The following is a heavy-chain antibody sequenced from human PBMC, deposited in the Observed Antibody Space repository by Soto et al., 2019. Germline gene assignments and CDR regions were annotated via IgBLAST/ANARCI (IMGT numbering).Heavy chain of an antibody. V-gene: IGHV3-21*01. CDR1: GFTFSSHT. Sequence: PGGSLRLSCAASGFTFSSHTINWVRQAPGKGLEWVSSVSRSSSYIYYADSVKGRFTVSRDDAEKSLYLQMNSLRAEDTAIYYCARCMGFDGSGYAFFDSWGQGTQVTVPQ. D-gene: IGHD3-10*01. CDR2: VSRSSSYI. CDR3: ARCMGFDGSGYAFFDS. J-gene: IGHJ4*02.